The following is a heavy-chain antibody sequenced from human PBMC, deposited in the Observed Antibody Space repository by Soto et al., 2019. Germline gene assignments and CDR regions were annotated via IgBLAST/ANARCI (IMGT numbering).Heavy chain of an antibody. J-gene: IGHJ4*02. V-gene: IGHV4-59*01. CDR2: IYYSGST. CDR3: ARGLGLYYFDY. D-gene: IGHD1-26*01. CDR1: DGSISSYY. Sequence: SETLSLTCTVSDGSISSYYWSWIRQPPGKGLEWIGYIYYSGSTNYNPSLKSRVTISVNTSASTAHMELSSLRSEDTAVYYCARGLGLYYFDYWGQGTLVTVSS.